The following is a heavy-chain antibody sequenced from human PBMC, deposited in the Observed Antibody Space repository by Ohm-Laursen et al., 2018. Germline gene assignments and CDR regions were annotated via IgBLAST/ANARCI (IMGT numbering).Heavy chain of an antibody. D-gene: IGHD3-22*01. V-gene: IGHV4-39*01. CDR3: ARHSSGYTTSPFDY. CDR2: LYYSGGT. Sequence: ETLSLTCTVSGGSISSRDYYWSWIRQPQGKGLEWIGSLYYSGGTYYNPSLKSRVTMSLDTSKHHFSLKLSSLTAADSAVYYCARHSSGYTTSPFDYWGQGTLVTVSS. J-gene: IGHJ4*02. CDR1: GGSISSRDYY.